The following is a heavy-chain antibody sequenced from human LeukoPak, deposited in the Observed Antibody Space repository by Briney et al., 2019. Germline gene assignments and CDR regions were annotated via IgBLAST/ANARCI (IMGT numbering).Heavy chain of an antibody. CDR2: IYYSGST. CDR1: GGSISSYY. Sequence: SETLSLTCTVSGGSISSYYWGWIRQPPGKGLEWIGSIYYSGSTYYNPSLKSRVTISVDTSKNQFSLKLSSVTAADTAVYYCARWYYDILTGNRFFDYWGQGTLVTVSS. J-gene: IGHJ4*02. V-gene: IGHV4-39*07. CDR3: ARWYYDILTGNRFFDY. D-gene: IGHD3-9*01.